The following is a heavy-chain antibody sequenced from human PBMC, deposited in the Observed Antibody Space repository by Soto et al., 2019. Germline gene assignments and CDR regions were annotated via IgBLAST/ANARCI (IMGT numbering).Heavy chain of an antibody. CDR2: VYYRGRS. CDR3: VSQRTTVPTQAYFDY. D-gene: IGHD4-17*01. V-gene: IGHV4-39*01. CDR1: GGSVTNRSYY. Sequence: SETLSRTCTVSGGSVTNRSYYWGWIRQSPGKGLEWIGSVYYRGRSYSKSSVKSRVTISVDTSKNRFSLSLNSVTASDTAVYFCVSQRTTVPTQAYFDYWGPGALVTVSS. J-gene: IGHJ4*02.